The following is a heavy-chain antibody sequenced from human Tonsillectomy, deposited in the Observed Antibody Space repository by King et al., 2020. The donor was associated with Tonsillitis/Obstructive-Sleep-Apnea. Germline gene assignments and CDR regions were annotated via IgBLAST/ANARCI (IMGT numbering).Heavy chain of an antibody. D-gene: IGHD3-10*01. V-gene: IGHV4-59*11. CDR2: LHSSESP. CDR1: GGSISSHY. CDR3: VRGSTGAFDI. J-gene: IGHJ3*02. Sequence: QLQESGPGLVKPSETLSLTCTVSGGSISSHYWSWIRQPPGKGLDWIGYLHSSESPYYNPSLKSRVTTSLDTSKNQFSLKLSSLTPADTAIYYCVRGSTGAFDIWGQGTMVTVSS.